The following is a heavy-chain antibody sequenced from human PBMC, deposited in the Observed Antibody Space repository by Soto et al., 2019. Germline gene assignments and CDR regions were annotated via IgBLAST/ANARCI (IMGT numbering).Heavy chain of an antibody. J-gene: IGHJ6*02. Sequence: EVQLVESGVGLTQPGVSPRLSCAASGFTVGSNYMSWVRPAPGKGLEWVSVIYSEGTPYYADSVKGRFTISRENSNNKLYLHMNNLRAEDTAVYYCARITYYDILTGTYYYYAMDVWGQGTTVTVSS. D-gene: IGHD3-9*01. CDR1: GFTVGSNY. CDR3: ARITYYDILTGTYYYYAMDV. V-gene: IGHV3-53*01. CDR2: IYSEGTP.